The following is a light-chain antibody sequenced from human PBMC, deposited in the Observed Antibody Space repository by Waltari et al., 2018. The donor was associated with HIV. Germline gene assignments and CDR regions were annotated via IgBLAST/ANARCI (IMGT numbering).Light chain of an antibody. CDR2: VNSDGSH. J-gene: IGLJ3*02. CDR1: SGHSSTA. Sequence: QPVLTQPPSASGSLGASVKLTCTLSSGHSSTAIPWHQQQPEKGPRFLMKVNSDGSHNRGAGIPDRFSGSTYGAERYLTISSLQSEDEADYYCQTWGTGIAVFGGGTKLTVL. CDR3: QTWGTGIAV. V-gene: IGLV4-69*01.